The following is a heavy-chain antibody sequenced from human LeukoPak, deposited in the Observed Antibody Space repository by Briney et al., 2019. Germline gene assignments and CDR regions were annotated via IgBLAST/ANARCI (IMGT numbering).Heavy chain of an antibody. J-gene: IGHJ4*02. CDR1: GFTFSSYG. V-gene: IGHV3-23*01. Sequence: GGSLRLSCAASGFTFSSYGMSWVRQAPGKGLEWVSAISGSGGSTYYADSVKGRFTISRDNSKNTLYLQMNSLRAEDTAVYYCAKGIQLWLRGVPVDYWGQGTLVTVSS. CDR3: AKGIQLWLRGVPVDY. CDR2: ISGSGGST. D-gene: IGHD5-18*01.